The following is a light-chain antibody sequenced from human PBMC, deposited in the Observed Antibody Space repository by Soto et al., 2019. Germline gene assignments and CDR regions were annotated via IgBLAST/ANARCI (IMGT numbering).Light chain of an antibody. CDR3: SSYTSSTTLDYV. J-gene: IGLJ1*01. V-gene: IGLV2-14*01. CDR1: SSDVGAYNY. CDR2: EVS. Sequence: QSALTQPASVSGSPGQSITISCTGTSSDVGAYNYVSWYQQHPGKAPKLMIYEVSNRPSGVSNRFSGSKSGNTASLTISGPQAEDEADYYCSSYTSSTTLDYVFGTGTKLTVL.